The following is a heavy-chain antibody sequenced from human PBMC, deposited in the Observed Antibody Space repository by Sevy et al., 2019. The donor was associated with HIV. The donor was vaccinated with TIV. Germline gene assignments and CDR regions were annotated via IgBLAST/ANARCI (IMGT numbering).Heavy chain of an antibody. V-gene: IGHV1-2*02. Sequence: ASVKVSCKASGYTFTGYYMHWVRQAPGQGLEWMGWINPNSGGTNYAQKFQGRVTMTRDTSISTAYMELSRRRSDDTAVYYCARDKDDYGSGSRAFDIWGQGTMVTVSS. CDR1: GYTFTGYY. CDR2: INPNSGGT. D-gene: IGHD3-10*01. CDR3: ARDKDDYGSGSRAFDI. J-gene: IGHJ3*02.